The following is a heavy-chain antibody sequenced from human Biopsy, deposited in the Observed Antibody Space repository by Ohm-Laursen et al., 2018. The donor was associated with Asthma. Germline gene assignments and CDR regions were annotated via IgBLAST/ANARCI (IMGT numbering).Heavy chain of an antibody. CDR3: ARAISSSWWAVEY. CDR2: ISFDGSTK. V-gene: IGHV3-30*03. D-gene: IGHD6-6*01. J-gene: IGHJ4*02. Sequence: SLRLSCTASGLTFRNYGMRWVRQAPGKGLEWVALISFDGSTKYFADSVKGRFTISRDNSKNTLYLQMNSLRAEDTAVYYCARAISSSWWAVEYWGQGTLVTVSS. CDR1: GLTFRNYG.